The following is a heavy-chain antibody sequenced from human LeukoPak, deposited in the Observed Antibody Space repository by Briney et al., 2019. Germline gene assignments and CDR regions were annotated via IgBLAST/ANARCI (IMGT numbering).Heavy chain of an antibody. J-gene: IGHJ5*02. CDR2: FEPEEGET. V-gene: IGHV1-24*01. Sequence: ASVKVSCKVSEYTLTELSMHWVRQAPGKGLEWMGGFEPEEGETIYAQKFQGRVTMTEDTSTDTFYMELNSLRSEDTAVYYCAVWFGEFDNWFDPWGQGTLVTVSS. CDR3: AVWFGEFDNWFDP. CDR1: EYTLTELS. D-gene: IGHD3-10*01.